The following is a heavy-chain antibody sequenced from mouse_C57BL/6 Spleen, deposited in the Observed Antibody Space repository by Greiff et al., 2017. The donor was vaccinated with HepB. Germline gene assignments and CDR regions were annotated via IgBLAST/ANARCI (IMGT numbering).Heavy chain of an antibody. CDR1: GYSFTGYY. Sequence: EVQLVESGPELVKPGASVKISCKASGYSFTGYYMNWVKQSPEKSLEWIGEINPSTGGTTYNQKFKAKATLTVDKSSSTAYMQLKSLTSEDSAVYYCAREGGQLDYWGQGTTLTVSS. D-gene: IGHD3-3*01. V-gene: IGHV1-42*01. CDR2: INPSTGGT. CDR3: AREGGQLDY. J-gene: IGHJ2*01.